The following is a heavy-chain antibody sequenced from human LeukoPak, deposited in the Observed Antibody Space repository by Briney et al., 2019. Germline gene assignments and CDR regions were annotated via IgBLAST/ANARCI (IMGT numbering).Heavy chain of an antibody. V-gene: IGHV3-23*01. CDR3: AKDKGYSSGWYFNWSDP. Sequence: GGSLRLSCAAPGFTFSSYAMSWVRQAPGKGLEWVSAISGSGGSTYYADSVKGRFTISRDNSKNTLYLQMNSLRAEDTAVYYCAKDKGYSSGWYFNWSDPWGQGTLVTVSS. CDR2: ISGSGGST. J-gene: IGHJ5*02. CDR1: GFTFSSYA. D-gene: IGHD6-19*01.